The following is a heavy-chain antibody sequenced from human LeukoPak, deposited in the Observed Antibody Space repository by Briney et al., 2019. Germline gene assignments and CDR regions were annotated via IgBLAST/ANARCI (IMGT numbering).Heavy chain of an antibody. CDR3: ANYGCGGDCRPVL. CDR1: GFTFSIYG. D-gene: IGHD2-21*01. V-gene: IGHV3-30*02. J-gene: IGHJ4*02. CDR2: IRYDGSNK. Sequence: GGSLRLSCAPSGFTFSIYGMHWVRQAPGKGLEWVAFIRYDGSNKYYADSVKGRFTISRDNSKNTLYLQMNSLRAEDTAVYYCANYGCGGDCRPVLGGQGTLVTVSS.